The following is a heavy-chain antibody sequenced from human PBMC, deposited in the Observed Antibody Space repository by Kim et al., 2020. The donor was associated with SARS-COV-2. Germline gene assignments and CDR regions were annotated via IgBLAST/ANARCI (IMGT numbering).Heavy chain of an antibody. J-gene: IGHJ4*02. V-gene: IGHV3-23*01. CDR1: GFTFSSYA. D-gene: IGHD3-9*01. CDR2: ISGSGSST. Sequence: GGSLRLSCAASGFTFSSYAMSWVRQAPGKGLEWVSLISGSGSSTYYADSVKGRFTISRDNSKNTLYLQMNSPRAEDTAVYYCAKRGDILTGYSPYFDCWGQGTLVTVSS. CDR3: AKRGDILTGYSPYFDC.